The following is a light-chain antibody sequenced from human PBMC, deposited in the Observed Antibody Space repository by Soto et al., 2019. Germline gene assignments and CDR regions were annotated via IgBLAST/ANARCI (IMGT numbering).Light chain of an antibody. Sequence: QSVLTQPASVSGSPGQSITISCTGTSSDVGSYNLVSWYQQHPGKASKLMIYEVSKRPSGVSYRFSGSKSGNTASLTISGLQAEDEADYYCCSYAGSSTLYGFGTGTKVTVL. V-gene: IGLV2-23*02. CDR1: SSDVGSYNL. J-gene: IGLJ1*01. CDR2: EVS. CDR3: CSYAGSSTLYG.